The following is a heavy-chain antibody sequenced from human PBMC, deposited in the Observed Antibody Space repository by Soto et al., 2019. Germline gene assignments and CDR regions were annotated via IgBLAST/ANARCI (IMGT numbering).Heavy chain of an antibody. V-gene: IGHV3-21*01. CDR3: ARGVVFTYYYDSSGHPTPGAIDY. CDR2: ISSSSSYI. D-gene: IGHD3-22*01. J-gene: IGHJ4*02. CDR1: GFTFSSYS. Sequence: GGSLRLSCAASGFTFSSYSMNWVRQAPGKGLEWVSSISSSSSYIYYADSVKGRFTISRDNAKNSLYLQMNSLRAEDTAVYYCARGVVFTYYYDSSGHPTPGAIDYWGQGTLVTVSS.